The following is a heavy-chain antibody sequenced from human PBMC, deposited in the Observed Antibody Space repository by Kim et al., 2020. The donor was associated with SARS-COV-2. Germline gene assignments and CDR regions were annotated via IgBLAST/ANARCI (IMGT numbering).Heavy chain of an antibody. CDR2: IIDSGDTT. J-gene: IGHJ4*02. V-gene: IGHV3-23*01. D-gene: IGHD5-12*01. Sequence: GGSPRLSCVVSGFTFSSYAMSWVRQAPGKGLEWVSAIIDSGDTTNYADSVKGRFTISRDTSKNMLYLQMDSLRAEDTAIYYCAKLSDYDPLDYWGQGTLVTVSS. CDR3: AKLSDYDPLDY. CDR1: GFTFSSYA.